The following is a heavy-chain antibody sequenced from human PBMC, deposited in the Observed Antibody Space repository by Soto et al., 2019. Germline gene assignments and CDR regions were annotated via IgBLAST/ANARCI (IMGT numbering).Heavy chain of an antibody. Sequence: GGSLRLSCAASGFTFSSYAMSWVRQAPGKGLEWVSAISGSGGSTYYAGSVKGRFTISRDNSKNTLYLQMNSLRAEDTAVYYCAKVTSSSSWYYFDYWGQGTLVTVSS. D-gene: IGHD6-13*01. CDR3: AKVTSSSSWYYFDY. CDR2: ISGSGGST. V-gene: IGHV3-23*01. J-gene: IGHJ4*02. CDR1: GFTFSSYA.